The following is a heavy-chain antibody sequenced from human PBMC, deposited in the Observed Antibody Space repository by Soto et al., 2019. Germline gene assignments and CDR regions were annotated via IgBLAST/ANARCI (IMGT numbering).Heavy chain of an antibody. CDR1: GFTFSSYS. Sequence: PGGSLRLSCAASGFTFSSYSMNWVRQAPGKGLEWVSYISSSSSTIYYADSVKGRFTISRDNAKNSLYLQMNSLRDEDTAVYYCARDPTRHYGDYEYAFDIWGQGTMVTVSS. V-gene: IGHV3-48*02. CDR3: ARDPTRHYGDYEYAFDI. CDR2: ISSSSSTI. D-gene: IGHD4-17*01. J-gene: IGHJ3*02.